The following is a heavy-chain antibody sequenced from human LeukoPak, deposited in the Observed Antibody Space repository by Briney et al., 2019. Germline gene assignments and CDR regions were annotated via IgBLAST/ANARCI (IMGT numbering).Heavy chain of an antibody. Sequence: SVKVSCKASGGTFSSYAISWVRQAPGQGLEWMGGIIPIFGTANYAQKFQGRVTITADESTSTAYMELSSLRSEDTAVYYCARDPSTVTTGFDYWGQGTLVTVSS. CDR3: ARDPSTVTTGFDY. J-gene: IGHJ4*02. V-gene: IGHV1-69*13. CDR1: GGTFSSYA. D-gene: IGHD4-17*01. CDR2: IIPIFGTA.